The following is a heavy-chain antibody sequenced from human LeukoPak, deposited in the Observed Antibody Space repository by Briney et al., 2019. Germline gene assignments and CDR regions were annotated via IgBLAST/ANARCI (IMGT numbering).Heavy chain of an antibody. CDR2: INPTGGTT. D-gene: IGHD1-26*01. Sequence: ASVKVSCKASGYTFTSYYMHWVRQAPGQGLEWMGIINPTGGTTTYAQKFQGRVTMTRDTSTSTVYMELSSLRSEDTAVYYCARAVGALDIWGQGIKGTGSS. CDR1: GYTFTSYY. CDR3: ARAVGALDI. V-gene: IGHV1-46*01. J-gene: IGHJ3*02.